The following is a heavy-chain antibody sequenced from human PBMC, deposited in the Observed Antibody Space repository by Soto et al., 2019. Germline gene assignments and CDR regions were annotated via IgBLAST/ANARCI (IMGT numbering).Heavy chain of an antibody. J-gene: IGHJ6*03. CDR3: ATGGDRGNYYYMDV. CDR1: GYTFTSYG. CDR2: INPNNGNT. V-gene: IGHV1-8*02. Sequence: ASVKVSCKASGYTFTSYGISWVRQAPGQGLEWMGWINPNNGNTSYAQKLQGRVTMTRNTSISTAYMELSSLRSEDTAVYYCATGGDRGNYYYMDVWGKGTTVTVSS. D-gene: IGHD2-21*02.